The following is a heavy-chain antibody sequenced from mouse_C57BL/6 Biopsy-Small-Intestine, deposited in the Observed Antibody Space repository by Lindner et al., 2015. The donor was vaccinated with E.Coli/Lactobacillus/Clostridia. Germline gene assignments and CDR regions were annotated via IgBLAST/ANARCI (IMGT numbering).Heavy chain of an antibody. V-gene: IGHV1-62-2*01. CDR2: FYPGSGSI. D-gene: IGHD1-1*01. Sequence: VQLQESGAELVKPGASVKLSCKASGYTFTEYTIHWVKQRSGQGLEWIGWFYPGSGSIKYNEKFKDKATLTADKSSSTVYMELRSLTSEDTAVYYCARPFYYGSSYYFDYWGQGTTLTVSS. J-gene: IGHJ2*01. CDR3: ARPFYYGSSYYFDY. CDR1: GYTFTEYT.